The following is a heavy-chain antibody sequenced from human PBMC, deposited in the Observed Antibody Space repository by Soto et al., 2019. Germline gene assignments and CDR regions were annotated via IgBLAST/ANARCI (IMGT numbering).Heavy chain of an antibody. Sequence: WSLRLSCAASGFTFSSYAMHWVRQAPGKGLEWVAVISYDGSNKYYADSVKGRFTISRDNSKNTLYLQMNSLRAEDTAVYYCAGGQSKVAGQKNWFDPWGQGTLVTVSS. CDR3: AGGQSKVAGQKNWFDP. CDR1: GFTFSSYA. V-gene: IGHV3-30-3*01. CDR2: ISYDGSNK. D-gene: IGHD6-19*01. J-gene: IGHJ5*02.